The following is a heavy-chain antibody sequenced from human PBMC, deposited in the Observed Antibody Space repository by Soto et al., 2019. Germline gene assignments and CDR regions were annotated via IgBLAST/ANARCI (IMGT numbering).Heavy chain of an antibody. V-gene: IGHV3-23*01. Sequence: TGGSLRLSCAASGFTFSSYAMNWVRQAPGKGLDWVSVISGSGDSTYYADSVKGRFTISRDNSKNTLYLQMNSLRAEDTAVYYCARRGPGTYFDYWGQGTLVTVSS. CDR3: ARRGPGTYFDY. CDR1: GFTFSSYA. D-gene: IGHD6-13*01. J-gene: IGHJ4*02. CDR2: ISGSGDST.